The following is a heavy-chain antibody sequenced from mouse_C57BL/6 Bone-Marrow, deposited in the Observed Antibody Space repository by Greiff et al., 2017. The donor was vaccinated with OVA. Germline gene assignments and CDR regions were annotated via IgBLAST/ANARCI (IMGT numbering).Heavy chain of an antibody. J-gene: IGHJ1*03. V-gene: IGHV1-69*01. Sequence: VQLQQPGAELVMPGASVKLSCKASGYTFTSYWMHWVKQRPGQGLEWIGEIDPSDSYTNYNQKFKGKSTLTVDKSSSTAYMQLSSLTSGDSAVYYCATLGDWYFDVWGTGTTVTVSS. CDR1: GYTFTSYW. CDR3: ATLGDWYFDV. CDR2: IDPSDSYT. D-gene: IGHD4-1*01.